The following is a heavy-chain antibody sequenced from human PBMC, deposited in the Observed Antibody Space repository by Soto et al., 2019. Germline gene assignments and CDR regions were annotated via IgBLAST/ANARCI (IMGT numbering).Heavy chain of an antibody. J-gene: IGHJ4*02. CDR3: ARYLNEAGDYVLDQ. CDR2: LSYGGSSN. V-gene: IGHV3-30-3*01. D-gene: IGHD4-17*01. Sequence: QVQLVESGGGVVQPGRSLRLSCAASGFSFSSYAVHWVRQAPGKGLEWVAVLSYGGSSNDYADSLQGRFTISGDNSKNTVYLQMRDLRAEDTAMYYCARYLNEAGDYVLDQWGQGTLVTVSS. CDR1: GFSFSSYA.